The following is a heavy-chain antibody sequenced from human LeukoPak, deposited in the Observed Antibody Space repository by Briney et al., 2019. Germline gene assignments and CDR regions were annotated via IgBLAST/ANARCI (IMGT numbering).Heavy chain of an antibody. D-gene: IGHD3-9*01. J-gene: IGHJ3*02. CDR2: VYYIGKT. CDR3: AREASGGYDILNGYFNSGFDI. CDR1: GGSLITANFF. V-gene: IGHV4-39*07. Sequence: SETLSLTYDVSGGSLITANFFWGWFRQPPGTGLEWIGSVYYIGKTYYNPSLKSRVSISVDTSKNQFSLRLTSVIAADTAVYYCAREASGGYDILNGYFNSGFDIWGQGTTVTASS.